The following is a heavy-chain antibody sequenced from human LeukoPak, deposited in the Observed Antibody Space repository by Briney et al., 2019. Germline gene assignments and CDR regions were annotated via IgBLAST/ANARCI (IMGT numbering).Heavy chain of an antibody. J-gene: IGHJ5*02. CDR1: GGSISSSNW. CDR2: IYHSGST. CDR3: ARKGYQLLFRSFLSWFDP. Sequence: PSETLSLTCAVSGGSISSSNWWSWVRQPPGKGLEWIGEIYHSGSTNYNPSLKSRVTISVDTSKNQFSLKLSSVTAADTAVYYCARKGYQLLFRSFLSWFDPWGQGTLVTVSS. D-gene: IGHD2-2*01. V-gene: IGHV4-4*02.